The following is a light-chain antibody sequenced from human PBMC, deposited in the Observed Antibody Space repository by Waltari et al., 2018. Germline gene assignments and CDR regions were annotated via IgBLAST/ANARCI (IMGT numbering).Light chain of an antibody. CDR3: CAHAGSGIWV. CDR2: EDT. V-gene: IGLV2-23*01. CDR1: SSDVGSYNL. Sequence: QSALTQPASVSGSPGQSITLSCTGTSSDVGSYNLVSWYQQHPGKVPKLRIYEDTKRPSGVFERVSGSKCGNTASLTIAGLQAEDEADYHCCAHAGSGIWVFGGGTKLTVL. J-gene: IGLJ3*02.